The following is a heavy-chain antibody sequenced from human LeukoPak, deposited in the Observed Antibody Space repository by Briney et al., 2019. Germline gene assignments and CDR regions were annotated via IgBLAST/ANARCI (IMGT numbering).Heavy chain of an antibody. J-gene: IGHJ6*03. CDR1: GGSFSGYY. V-gene: IGHV4-34*01. Sequence: SETLSLTCAVYGGSFSGYYWSWIRQPPGKGLEWIGEINHSGSTNYNPSLKSRVTISVDTSKNQFSLKLSSVTAADTAVYYCARTPNPIHYYGSGSSQYYYYMDVWGKGTTVTVSS. D-gene: IGHD3-10*01. CDR2: INHSGST. CDR3: ARTPNPIHYYGSGSSQYYYYMDV.